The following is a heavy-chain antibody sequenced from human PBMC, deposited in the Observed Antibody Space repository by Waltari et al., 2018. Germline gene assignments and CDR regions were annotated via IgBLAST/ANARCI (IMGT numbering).Heavy chain of an antibody. CDR2: IKREIDGGTA. J-gene: IGHJ4*02. Sequence: EVQLVESGGGSVKPGESLRVSCIGCGSTLTNAWMSWVRQAPGKGLEWVGRIKREIDGGTAEYVESVKDRFTISRDDSKNTLYLQMNSLKSEDSAVYFCVRESFGNDIWGQGTLVTVSS. D-gene: IGHD3-10*01. CDR1: GSTLTNAW. CDR3: VRESFGNDI. V-gene: IGHV3-15*01.